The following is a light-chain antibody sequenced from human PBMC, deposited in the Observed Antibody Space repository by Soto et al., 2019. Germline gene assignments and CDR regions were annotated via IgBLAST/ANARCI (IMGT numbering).Light chain of an antibody. Sequence: QSVLTQPPSASGTPGQRVTISCSGSRSNIGSNYVFWYQQLAGTAPKLLIYRNDQRPSGVPDRFSGSKSGTSASLAISGLRSEDEADYYCAAWDDSLTALFGGGTKVTVL. J-gene: IGLJ2*01. CDR3: AAWDDSLTAL. CDR1: RSNIGSNY. CDR2: RND. V-gene: IGLV1-47*01.